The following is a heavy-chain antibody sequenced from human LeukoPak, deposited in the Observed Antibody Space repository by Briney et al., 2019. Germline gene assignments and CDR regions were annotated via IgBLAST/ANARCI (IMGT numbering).Heavy chain of an antibody. V-gene: IGHV5-51*01. D-gene: IGHD4-17*01. J-gene: IGHJ4*02. CDR2: IYPGDSDT. Sequence: GESLKISCRGSGYSFNNFWIGWVRQLPGKGLEWMGIIYPGDSDTRYSPSFQGQVAISADKSISTAYLQWSSLKASDSAMYYCARLRTYGDYALNYWGQGTLVTVS. CDR1: GYSFNNFW. CDR3: ARLRTYGDYALNY.